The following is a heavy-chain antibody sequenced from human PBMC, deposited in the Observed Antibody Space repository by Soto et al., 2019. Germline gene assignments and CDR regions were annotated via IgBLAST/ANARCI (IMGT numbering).Heavy chain of an antibody. D-gene: IGHD6-13*01. Sequence: SETLSLTCTVSGGSISSSNYYWGWIRQPPGKGLEWIGNIYYSGITYYNPSLKNRVTISVDTSKNQFSLKLSSVTAADTAVYYCARGHGSTFFDTWGQETLVTISS. CDR2: IYYSGIT. CDR3: ARGHGSTFFDT. CDR1: GGSISSSNYY. V-gene: IGHV4-39*01. J-gene: IGHJ4*02.